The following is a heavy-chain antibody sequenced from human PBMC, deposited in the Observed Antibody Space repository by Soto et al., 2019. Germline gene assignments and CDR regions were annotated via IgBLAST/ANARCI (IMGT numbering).Heavy chain of an antibody. CDR1: GFTFSSYW. CDR3: ARGGVVSYGMDV. V-gene: IGHV3-74*01. Sequence: EVQLVESGGGLVQPGGSLRLSCAASGFTFSSYWMHWVRQAPGKGLVWVSRINSDGSSTSYADSVKGRFTISRDNAKNTLYLQMNSLRAEDTAVYYCARGGVVSYGMDVSGQGTTVTVSS. CDR2: INSDGSST. D-gene: IGHD3-3*01. J-gene: IGHJ6*02.